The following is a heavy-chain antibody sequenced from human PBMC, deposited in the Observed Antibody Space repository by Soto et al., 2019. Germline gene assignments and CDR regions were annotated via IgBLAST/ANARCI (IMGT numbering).Heavy chain of an antibody. CDR3: ARELALRFLEWPPGENDMAV. D-gene: IGHD3-3*01. V-gene: IGHV4-31*03. CDR1: GGSISSGGYY. Sequence: SETLSLTCTVSGGSISSGGYYWSWIRQHPGKGLEWIGYIYYSGSTYYNPSLKSRVTISVDTSKNQFSLKLSSVTAADTAVYYCARELALRFLEWPPGENDMAVWGKGTAVTVSS. CDR2: IYYSGST. J-gene: IGHJ6*03.